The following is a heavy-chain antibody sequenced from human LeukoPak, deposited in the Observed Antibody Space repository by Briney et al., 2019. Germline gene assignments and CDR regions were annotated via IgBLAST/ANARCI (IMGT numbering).Heavy chain of an antibody. V-gene: IGHV3-49*04. Sequence: GGSLRLSCTASGFTLGVYAMSWVRQAPGKGLEGVGFIRSKAYGGTTAYAASVKGRFTISRDDSKSIAYLQMNSLKTEDTAVSYCTQTRLGYCSGGSYYIFDYWGQGALVTVSS. CDR1: GFTLGVYA. D-gene: IGHD2-15*01. CDR3: TQTRLGYCSGGSYYIFDY. J-gene: IGHJ4*02. CDR2: IRSKAYGGTT.